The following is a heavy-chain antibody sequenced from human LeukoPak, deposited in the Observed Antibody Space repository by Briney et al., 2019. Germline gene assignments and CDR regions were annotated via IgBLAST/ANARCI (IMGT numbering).Heavy chain of an antibody. Sequence: WGSLRLSCAASGFTFSTYSMNWVRQTPGKGLEWVSSISSSSRSIYYADSVKGRFTISRDNAKNSLYLQMNSLRAEDTAVYYCAKDSLASDGGGPFDIWGQGTMVTVSS. D-gene: IGHD2-15*01. CDR2: ISSSSRSI. J-gene: IGHJ3*02. CDR3: AKDSLASDGGGPFDI. CDR1: GFTFSTYS. V-gene: IGHV3-21*01.